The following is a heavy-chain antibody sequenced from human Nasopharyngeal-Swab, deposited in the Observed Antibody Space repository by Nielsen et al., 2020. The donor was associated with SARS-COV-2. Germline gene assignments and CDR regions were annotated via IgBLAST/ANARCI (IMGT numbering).Heavy chain of an antibody. J-gene: IGHJ4*02. CDR3: AREGYYGSGSYAPFDY. V-gene: IGHV1-69*13. CDR1: GGTFSSYA. D-gene: IGHD3-10*01. CDR2: IIPIFGTA. Sequence: SVKVSCKASGGTFSSYAISWVRQAPGQGLEWMGGIIPIFGTANYAQKFQGRVTITADESTSTAYMELSSLRSGDTAVYYCAREGYYGSGSYAPFDYWGQGTLVTVSS.